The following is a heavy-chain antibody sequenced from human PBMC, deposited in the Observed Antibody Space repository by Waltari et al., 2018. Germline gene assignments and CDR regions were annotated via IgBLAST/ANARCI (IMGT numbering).Heavy chain of an antibody. V-gene: IGHV1-2*06. Sequence: QVHLVQSGAEVKKPGASVKVSCKASGYTFTGYYIQWVRRSPGQGLEWMGRTNPNSGDTNSALKFQGRVTLTRDTSIKTAYMELSSLKSDDTAVYYCARDLGSDYGNRDYWGQGTLVTVPS. CDR2: TNPNSGDT. CDR1: GYTFTGYY. J-gene: IGHJ4*02. D-gene: IGHD4-17*01. CDR3: ARDLGSDYGNRDY.